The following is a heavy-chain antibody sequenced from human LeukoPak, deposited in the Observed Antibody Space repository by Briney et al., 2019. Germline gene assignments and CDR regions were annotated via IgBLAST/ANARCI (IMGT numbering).Heavy chain of an antibody. CDR1: GGSFSGYY. J-gene: IGHJ4*02. V-gene: IGHV4-34*01. CDR2: INHSGST. D-gene: IGHD4-17*01. Sequence: YPSETLSLTCAVYGGSFSGYYWSWIRQPPGKGLEWIGEINHSGSTNYNPSLKSRVTISVDTSKNQFSLKRSSVTAADTAVYYCARSGDSVDYWGQGTLVTVSS. CDR3: ARSGDSVDY.